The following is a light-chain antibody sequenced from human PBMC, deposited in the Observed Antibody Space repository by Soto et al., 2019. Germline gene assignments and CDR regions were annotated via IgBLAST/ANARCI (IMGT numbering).Light chain of an antibody. CDR1: QSVSSN. Sequence: EFLFTQSPATLSVSPGERATLSCRASQSVSSNLAWYQQKPGQATSLLIYGASSRANGIPDRFSGSGSGTDFTLTISRLEPEDFAVYYCQQYGSSHPITFGQGTRLEIK. CDR2: GAS. CDR3: QQYGSSHPIT. V-gene: IGKV3-20*01. J-gene: IGKJ5*01.